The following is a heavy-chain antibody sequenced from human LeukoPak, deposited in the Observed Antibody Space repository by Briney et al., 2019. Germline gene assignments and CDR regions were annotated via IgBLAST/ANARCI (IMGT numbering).Heavy chain of an antibody. CDR1: GYSFSSYW. D-gene: IGHD3-22*01. CDR2: ITPSDSYT. Sequence: PGESLKISCKGSGYSFSSYWISWLRQMPGKGLEWMGRITPSDSYTNYSPSFQGHVTISADKSISTAYLQWSNLKASDTAMYYCARMAYDSSGYRYFDLWGRGTLVTVSS. CDR3: ARMAYDSSGYRYFDL. V-gene: IGHV5-10-1*01. J-gene: IGHJ2*01.